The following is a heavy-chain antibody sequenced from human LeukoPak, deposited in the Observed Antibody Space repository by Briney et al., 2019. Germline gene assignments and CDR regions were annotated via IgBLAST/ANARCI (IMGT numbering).Heavy chain of an antibody. Sequence: SVKVSCKASGGTFSSYAISWVRQAPGQGLEWMGGIIPIFGTANYAQKFQGRVTITADESTSTAYMELSSLRSEDTAVYYCARGRDCSGGSCYSGNYYYYYGMDVWGQGTTVTVSS. CDR2: IIPIFGTA. D-gene: IGHD2-15*01. CDR1: GGTFSSYA. J-gene: IGHJ6*02. CDR3: ARGRDCSGGSCYSGNYYYYYGMDV. V-gene: IGHV1-69*01.